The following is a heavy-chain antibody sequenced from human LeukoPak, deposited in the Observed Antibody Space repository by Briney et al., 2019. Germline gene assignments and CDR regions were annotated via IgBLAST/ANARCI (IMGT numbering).Heavy chain of an antibody. J-gene: IGHJ6*02. CDR1: GFTFSDYY. Sequence: GGSLRLSCAASGFTFSDYYMSWIRQAPGKGLEWVSYISSSSSYTNYADSVKGRFTISRDNAKNSLYLQMNSLRAEDTAVYYCAKGVNYYYYYGMDVWGQGTTVTVSS. D-gene: IGHD3-3*01. CDR3: AKGVNYYYYYGMDV. CDR2: ISSSSSYT. V-gene: IGHV3-11*05.